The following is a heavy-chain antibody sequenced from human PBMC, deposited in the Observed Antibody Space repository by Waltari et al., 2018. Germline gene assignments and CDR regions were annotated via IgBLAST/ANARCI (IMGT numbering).Heavy chain of an antibody. D-gene: IGHD6-13*01. Sequence: QVQLQESGPGLVKPSETLSLTCTVSGGSFSDYYWSWIRQPPGKGLEWIGYISYSGTPNYTPSLNSRLTMSVHASKSQFFLNLSSVTAADTAVYYCARASDVYSSTCSGPPCLDWGQGTLVIVSS. CDR1: GGSFSDYY. J-gene: IGHJ4*02. CDR2: ISYSGTP. V-gene: IGHV4-59*01. CDR3: ARASDVYSSTCSGPPCLD.